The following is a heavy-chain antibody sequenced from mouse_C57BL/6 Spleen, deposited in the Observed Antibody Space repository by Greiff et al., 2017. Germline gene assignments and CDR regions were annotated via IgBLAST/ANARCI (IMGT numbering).Heavy chain of an antibody. Sequence: QVQLKESGAELVRPGASVKLSCKASGYTFTDYYINWVKQRPGQGLEWIARIYPGSGNTYYNEKFKGKATLTAEKSSSTAYMQLSSLTSEDSAVYFCARDSNDSYYAMDYWGQGTSVTVSA. J-gene: IGHJ4*01. CDR2: IYPGSGNT. V-gene: IGHV1-76*01. D-gene: IGHD2-5*01. CDR1: GYTFTDYY. CDR3: ARDSNDSYYAMDY.